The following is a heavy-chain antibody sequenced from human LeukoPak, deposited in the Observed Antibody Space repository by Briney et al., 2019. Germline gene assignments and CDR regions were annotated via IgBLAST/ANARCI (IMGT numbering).Heavy chain of an antibody. CDR1: GGSISSSSYY. V-gene: IGHV4-39*01. J-gene: IGHJ5*02. Sequence: SETLSLTCTVSGGSISSSSYYWGWIRQPPGKGLEWIGSIYYSGSTYYNPSLKSRVTISVDTSKNQFSLKLSSVTAADTAAYYCARVGRRWPNWDWFDPWGQGTLVIVSS. D-gene: IGHD5-24*01. CDR2: IYYSGST. CDR3: ARVGRRWPNWDWFDP.